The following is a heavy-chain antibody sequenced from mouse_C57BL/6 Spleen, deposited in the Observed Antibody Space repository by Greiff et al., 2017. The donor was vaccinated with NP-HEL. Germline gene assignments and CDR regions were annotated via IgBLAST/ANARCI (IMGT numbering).Heavy chain of an antibody. CDR2: IDPNSGGT. V-gene: IGHV1-72*01. Sequence: VQLQQPGAELVKPGASVKLSCKASGYTFTSYWMHWVKQRPGRGLEWIGRIDPNSGGTKYNEKFKSKATLTVDKPASTAYMQFSSLTSEDAAVYYCARNYYGSSYGFAFWGQGTLVTVSA. J-gene: IGHJ3*01. D-gene: IGHD1-1*01. CDR3: ARNYYGSSYGFAF. CDR1: GYTFTSYW.